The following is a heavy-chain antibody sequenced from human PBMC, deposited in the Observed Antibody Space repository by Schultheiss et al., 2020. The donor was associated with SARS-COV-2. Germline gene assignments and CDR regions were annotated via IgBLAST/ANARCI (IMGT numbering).Heavy chain of an antibody. CDR3: ARGPHCGGECYYFDY. CDR1: GGSVSSGSYY. Sequence: SQTLSLTCTVSGGSVSSGSYYWSWIRQSPGKGLEWIGEVHHSGSTNYNPSLKSRVTISVDTSKNQFSLKLSSVTAADTAVYFCARGPHCGGECYYFDYWGLGTLVTVSS. CDR2: VHHSGST. J-gene: IGHJ4*02. D-gene: IGHD2-21*01. V-gene: IGHV4-61*01.